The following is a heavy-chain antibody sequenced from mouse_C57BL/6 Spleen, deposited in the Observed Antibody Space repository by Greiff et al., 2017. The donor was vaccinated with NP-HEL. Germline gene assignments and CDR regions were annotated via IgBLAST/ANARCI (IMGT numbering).Heavy chain of an antibody. J-gene: IGHJ4*01. D-gene: IGHD2-5*01. V-gene: IGHV5-6*01. CDR2: ISSGGSYT. CDR1: GFTFSSYG. Sequence: EVQVVESGGDLVKPGGSLKLSCAASGFTFSSYGMSWVRQTPDKRLEWVATISSGGSYTYYPDSVKGRFTISRDNAKNTLYLQMSSLKSEDTAMYYCARREAYYSNYGAMDYWGQGTSVTVSS. CDR3: ARREAYYSNYGAMDY.